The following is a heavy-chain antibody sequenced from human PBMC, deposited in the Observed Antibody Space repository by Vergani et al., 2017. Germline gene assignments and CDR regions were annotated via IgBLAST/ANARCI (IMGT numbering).Heavy chain of an antibody. J-gene: IGHJ4*02. V-gene: IGHV3-23*01. CDR2: ISGSGGST. Sequence: EVQLLESGGGLVQPGGSLRLSCAASGFTFSSYAMSWVRQAPGKGLEWVSAISGSGGSTYYADSVKGRFPISRDNSKNTLYLQMNSLRAEDTAVYYCAKESAAGAGSPKTRFDYWGQGTLVTVSS. D-gene: IGHD6-19*01. CDR3: AKESAAGAGSPKTRFDY. CDR1: GFTFSSYA.